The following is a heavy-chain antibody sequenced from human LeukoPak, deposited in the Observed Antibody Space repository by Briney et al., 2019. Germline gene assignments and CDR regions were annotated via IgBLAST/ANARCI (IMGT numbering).Heavy chain of an antibody. V-gene: IGHV3-74*01. CDR1: GFTFSRHW. CDR2: IKSDGKT. D-gene: IGHD2-15*01. J-gene: IGHJ1*01. Sequence: GGSLRLSCEASGFTFSRHWMHWVRQAPGKGLVWVSRIKSDGKTNYADSVKGRFTISRDNAKNTVSLQMDSLRAEDTGVYYCARAPSEVGGYPEYFRHWGQGTLVTVSS. CDR3: ARAPSEVGGYPEYFRH.